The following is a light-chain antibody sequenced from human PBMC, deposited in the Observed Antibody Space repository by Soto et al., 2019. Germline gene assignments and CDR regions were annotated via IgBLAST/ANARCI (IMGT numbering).Light chain of an antibody. J-gene: IGLJ1*01. CDR1: SSDVGAYNY. V-gene: IGLV2-14*01. CDR2: EVS. CDR3: ISYTSRRIYV. Sequence: QSVLTQTPCLSGSPGHSITISCTGTSSDVGAYNYVSWYQQHPGRAPKLMIYEVSSRPSGVSNRFSGSKSDNTASLTISGLQAEDEADYYCISYTSRRIYVFGTGTKVTVL.